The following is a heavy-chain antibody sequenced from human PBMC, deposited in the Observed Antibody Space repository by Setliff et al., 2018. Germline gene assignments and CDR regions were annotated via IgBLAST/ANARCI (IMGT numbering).Heavy chain of an antibody. D-gene: IGHD6-6*01. CDR3: ARGSGTYASSSRVFHY. V-gene: IGHV7-4-1*02. Sequence: KVSCKASGYTFTTYTMNWVRQAPGQGLEWMGWINTNTGNPTYAQGFTGRFVFSLDTSVSTAYLQINSLEAEDTAVYYCARGSGTYASSSRVFHYWGQGTLVTVSS. J-gene: IGHJ4*02. CDR1: GYTFTTYT. CDR2: INTNTGNP.